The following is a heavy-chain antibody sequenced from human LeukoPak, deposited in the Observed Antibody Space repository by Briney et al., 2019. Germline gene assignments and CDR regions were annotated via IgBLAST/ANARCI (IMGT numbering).Heavy chain of an antibody. Sequence: EASVKVSCKASGGTFGSYAISWVRQAPGQGLEWMGGIIPIFGTANYAQKFQGRVTITTDESTSTAYMELSSLRSEDTAVYYCALSSTSHYYYYMDVWGKGTTVTVSS. D-gene: IGHD2-2*01. J-gene: IGHJ6*03. CDR1: GGTFGSYA. CDR2: IIPIFGTA. CDR3: ALSSTSHYYYYMDV. V-gene: IGHV1-69*05.